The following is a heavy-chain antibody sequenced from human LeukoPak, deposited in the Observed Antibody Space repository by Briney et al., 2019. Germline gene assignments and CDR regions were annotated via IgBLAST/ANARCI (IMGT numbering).Heavy chain of an antibody. CDR3: ARSPAAGTAVYYYYYMDV. J-gene: IGHJ6*03. Sequence: PGGSLRLSCAASGFTFSSYAMHWVRQAPGKGLEYVSAISSNGGSTYYANSVKGRFTISRDNSKNTLYLQMGSLRAEDMAVYYCARSPAAGTAVYYYYYMDVWGKGTTVTVSS. V-gene: IGHV3-64*01. CDR2: ISSNGGST. CDR1: GFTFSSYA. D-gene: IGHD6-13*01.